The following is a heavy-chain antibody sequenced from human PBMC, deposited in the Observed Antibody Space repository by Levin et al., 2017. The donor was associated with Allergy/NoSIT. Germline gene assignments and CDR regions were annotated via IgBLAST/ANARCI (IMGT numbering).Heavy chain of an antibody. Sequence: GGSLRLSCADSGFTFGDYTMNWVRQAPGKGLEWVSSISSSSNTIYYADSVKGRFTISRDNAKKSLYLQMNSLRAEDTAVYCCARGQRGLAAAGLLDYWGQGTLVSVSA. CDR3: ARGQRGLAAAGLLDY. D-gene: IGHD6-13*01. V-gene: IGHV3-48*01. CDR2: ISSSSNTI. J-gene: IGHJ4*02. CDR1: GFTFGDYT.